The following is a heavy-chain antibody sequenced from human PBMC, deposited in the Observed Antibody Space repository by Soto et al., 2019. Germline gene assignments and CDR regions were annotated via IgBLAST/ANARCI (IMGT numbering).Heavy chain of an antibody. D-gene: IGHD3-22*01. J-gene: IGHJ4*02. Sequence: EVQLLESGGGLVQPGGSLRLSCAASGFTFSSYAMSWVRQAPGKGLEWVSAISGSGGSTYYADSVKGRFTISRDNSKNTLYLQMNSLRAEDTAVYSCAKSGITMIVVVPGTLYYFDYWGQGTLVTVSS. CDR3: AKSGITMIVVVPGTLYYFDY. CDR2: ISGSGGST. V-gene: IGHV3-23*01. CDR1: GFTFSSYA.